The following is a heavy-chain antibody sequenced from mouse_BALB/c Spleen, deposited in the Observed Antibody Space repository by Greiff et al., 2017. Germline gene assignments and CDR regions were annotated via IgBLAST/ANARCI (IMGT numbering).Heavy chain of an antibody. D-gene: IGHD2-3*01. Sequence: VQLQQSGPQLVRPGASVKISCKASGYSFTSYWMHWVKQRPGQGLEWIGMIDPSDSETRLNQKFKDKATLTVDKSSSTAYMQLSSPTSEDSAVYYCARAGYYPYAMDYWGQGTSVTVSS. CDR1: GYSFTSYW. V-gene: IGHV1S127*01. CDR2: IDPSDSET. CDR3: ARAGYYPYAMDY. J-gene: IGHJ4*01.